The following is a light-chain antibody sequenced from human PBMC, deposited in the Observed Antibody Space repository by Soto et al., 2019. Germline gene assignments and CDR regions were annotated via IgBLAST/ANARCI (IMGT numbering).Light chain of an antibody. V-gene: IGKV1-6*01. J-gene: IGKJ1*01. Sequence: AIQMTQSPSSLSASVGDRVTMTCRASQGIGNDLGWYQHRPGKAPKLLIYAASSLQSGVPSRFSGSGSGTDFTLTISSLQPEDFATYYCLQDYNYPPTFGQGTKVDIK. CDR1: QGIGND. CDR3: LQDYNYPPT. CDR2: AAS.